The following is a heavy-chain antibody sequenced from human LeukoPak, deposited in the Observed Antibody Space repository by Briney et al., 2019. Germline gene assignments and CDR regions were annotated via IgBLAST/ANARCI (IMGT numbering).Heavy chain of an antibody. CDR2: IRYDGSNK. CDR1: GFTFSSYS. CDR3: AKVYWNYDNNWFDP. Sequence: GGSLRLSCAASGFTFSSYSMNWVRQAPGKGLEWVAFIRYDGSNKYYADSVKGRFTISRDNSKNTLYLQMNSLRAEDTAVYYCAKVYWNYDNNWFDPWGQGTLVTVSS. V-gene: IGHV3-30*02. J-gene: IGHJ5*02. D-gene: IGHD1-7*01.